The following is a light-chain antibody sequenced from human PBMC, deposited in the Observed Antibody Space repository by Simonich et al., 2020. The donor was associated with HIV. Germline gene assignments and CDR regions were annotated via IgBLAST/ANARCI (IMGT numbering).Light chain of an antibody. J-gene: IGKJ2*01. CDR1: QSVLYNSNNKNY. CDR2: WAS. Sequence: DIVMTQSPDSLAVSLGERATINCKSSQSVLYNSNNKNYLVWYQQKPGQPPKLLIYWASTRESGVPDRFSGSGSGTDFTLTISSLQAEDVAVYYCQQYYSSPHTFGQGTRLEIK. CDR3: QQYYSSPHT. V-gene: IGKV4-1*01.